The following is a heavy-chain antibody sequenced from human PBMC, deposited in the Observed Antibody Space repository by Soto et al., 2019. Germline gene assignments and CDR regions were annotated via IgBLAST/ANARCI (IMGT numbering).Heavy chain of an antibody. Sequence: EVQLVESGGDLVQPGGSLRLSCAASGFTFSSSWMYWVRQAPGKGLVSVSRISPDGSTTTYADSVKGRFTISRDNAKNTLYLQMNSLRAEDTAVYYCAGGYSGSPRWGQGTLSPSPQ. D-gene: IGHD3-10*01. CDR2: ISPDGSTT. V-gene: IGHV3-74*01. CDR3: AGGYSGSPR. CDR1: GFTFSSSW. J-gene: IGHJ4*02.